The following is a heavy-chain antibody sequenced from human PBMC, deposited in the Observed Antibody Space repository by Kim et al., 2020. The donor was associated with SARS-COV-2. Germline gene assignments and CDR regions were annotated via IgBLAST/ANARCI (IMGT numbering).Heavy chain of an antibody. J-gene: IGHJ4*02. CDR1: GFIFGDYA. V-gene: IGHV3-9*01. CDR3: AKDIGGATREFGPLNY. Sequence: GGSLRLSCAASGFIFGDYAMHWVRQAPGKGLEWVSGITWNSGSIGYADSVKGRFTISRDNAKNSLYLQMNSLRAEDTALYYCAKDIGGATREFGPLNYWGQGTLVTVSS. D-gene: IGHD1-26*01. CDR2: ITWNSGSI.